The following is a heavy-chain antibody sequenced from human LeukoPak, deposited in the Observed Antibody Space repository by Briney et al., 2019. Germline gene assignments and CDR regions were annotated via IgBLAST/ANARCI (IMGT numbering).Heavy chain of an antibody. CDR3: AKGRALGLYSSGWYHLSWGYDY. CDR1: GFTFSSYG. D-gene: IGHD6-19*01. Sequence: HSGGTLRLSCAASGFTFSSYGMSWVRQAPGKGLEWVSAISGSGGSTYYADSVKGRFTISRDNSKNTLYLQMNSLRAEDTAVYYCAKGRALGLYSSGWYHLSWGYDYWGQETLVTVSS. CDR2: ISGSGGST. J-gene: IGHJ4*02. V-gene: IGHV3-23*01.